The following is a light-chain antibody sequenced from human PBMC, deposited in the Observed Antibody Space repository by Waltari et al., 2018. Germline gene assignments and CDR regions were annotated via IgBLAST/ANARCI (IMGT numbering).Light chain of an antibody. Sequence: IVMTQSPDSLAVSLGERATINCKSSQSLLYSSNNKNYLAWYPQKPGQPPKLLIYWASTRESGVPDRFSGSGSWTDFTLTISTLQAEDVAVYYCQQHYGVLWTFGQGTKVEI. CDR1: QSLLYSSNNKNY. CDR2: WAS. CDR3: QQHYGVLWT. J-gene: IGKJ1*01. V-gene: IGKV4-1*01.